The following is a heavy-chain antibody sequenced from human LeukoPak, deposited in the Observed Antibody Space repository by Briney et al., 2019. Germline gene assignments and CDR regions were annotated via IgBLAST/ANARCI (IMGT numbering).Heavy chain of an antibody. V-gene: IGHV3-21*01. CDR3: ARPRYYDFWSGPRGGFDP. J-gene: IGHJ5*02. Sequence: GGSLRLSCAASGFTFSSYSMNWVRQAPGKGLEWVSSISSSSSYIYYADSVKGRFTISRDNAKNSLYLQMNSLRAEDTAVYYCARPRYYDFWSGPRGGFDPWGQGTLVTVSS. CDR1: GFTFSSYS. CDR2: ISSSSSYI. D-gene: IGHD3-3*01.